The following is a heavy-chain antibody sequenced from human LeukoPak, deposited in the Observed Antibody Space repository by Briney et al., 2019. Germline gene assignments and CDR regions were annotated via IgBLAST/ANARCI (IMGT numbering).Heavy chain of an antibody. Sequence: SETLSLTCTVSGGSISSYYWSWIRQPPGKGLEWIGSINYSGSTFYNPSLKSRVAMSVDMFNNQFSLKLTSVTATDTAVYYCASGIDARSDSSVWGQGTLVTVSS. V-gene: IGHV4-59*04. J-gene: IGHJ4*02. CDR2: INYSGST. CDR3: ASGIDARSDSSV. CDR1: GGSISSYY. D-gene: IGHD6-19*01.